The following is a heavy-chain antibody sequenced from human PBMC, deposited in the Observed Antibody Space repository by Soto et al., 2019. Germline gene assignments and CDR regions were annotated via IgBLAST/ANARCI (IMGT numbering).Heavy chain of an antibody. D-gene: IGHD2-2*01. CDR3: AKDVLPSDMPCDAFDI. J-gene: IGHJ3*02. CDR1: GFTFSSYA. CDR2: ISGSGGST. V-gene: IGHV3-23*01. Sequence: EVQLLESGGGLVQPGGSLRLSCAASGFTFSSYAMSWVRQAPGKGLEWVSAISGSGGSTYYADSVKGRFTISRDNSKNTLYLQMNSLRVEDTAVYYCAKDVLPSDMPCDAFDIWGQGTMVTVSS.